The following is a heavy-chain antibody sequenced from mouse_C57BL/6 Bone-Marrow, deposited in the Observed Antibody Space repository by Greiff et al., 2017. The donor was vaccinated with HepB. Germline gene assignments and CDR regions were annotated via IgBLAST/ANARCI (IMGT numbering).Heavy chain of an antibody. J-gene: IGHJ4*01. CDR1: GFTFSDYY. Sequence: EVKVVESEGGLVQPGSSMKLSCTASGFTFSDYYMAWVRQVPEKGLEWVANINYDGSSTYYLDSLKSRFIISRDNAKNILYLQMSSLKSEDTATYYCARDYDPPYAMDYWGQGTSVTVSS. D-gene: IGHD2-3*01. CDR3: ARDYDPPYAMDY. CDR2: INYDGSST. V-gene: IGHV5-16*01.